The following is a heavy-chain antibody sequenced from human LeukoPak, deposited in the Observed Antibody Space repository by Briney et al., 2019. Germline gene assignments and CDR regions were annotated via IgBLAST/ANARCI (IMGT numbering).Heavy chain of an antibody. V-gene: IGHV3-48*01. D-gene: IGHD6-19*01. CDR3: ARDQWLDY. CDR1: GFTFSGYI. J-gene: IGHJ4*02. Sequence: GGSLRLSCAASGFTFSGYIMNWVRQAPGKGLEWVSFIGTSGNTIYYADSVKGRFTVSRDNAKNSLYLQMNSLRAEDTAVYYCARDQWLDYLVQVTLVTV. CDR2: IGTSGNTI.